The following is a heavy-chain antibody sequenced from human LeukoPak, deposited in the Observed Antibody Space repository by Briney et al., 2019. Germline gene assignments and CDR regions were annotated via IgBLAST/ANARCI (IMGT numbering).Heavy chain of an antibody. CDR3: ARDQGIAVAGNFDY. CDR1: GGSISSSNW. V-gene: IGHV4-4*02. J-gene: IGHJ4*02. Sequence: PSGILSLTCAVSGGSISSSNWWSWVRQPPGKGLEWIGEIYHSGSTNYNPSLKSRVTISVDKSKNQFSLKLSSVTAADTAVYYCARDQGIAVAGNFDYWGQGTLVTVSS. D-gene: IGHD6-19*01. CDR2: IYHSGST.